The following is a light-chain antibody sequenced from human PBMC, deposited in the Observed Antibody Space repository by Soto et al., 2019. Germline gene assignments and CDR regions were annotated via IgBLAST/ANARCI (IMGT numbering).Light chain of an antibody. CDR1: SSDVGGYNY. J-gene: IGLJ1*01. CDR3: SSYTSSSIDYV. V-gene: IGLV2-14*01. CDR2: EVS. Sequence: QSALTQPASVSGSPGKSITISCTGTSSDVGGYNYVSWYQQNPGKAPKLMIYEVSNRPSGVSNRFSGSKSGNTASLTNSGLQAEYEADYYCSSYTSSSIDYVFGTGTKGTVL.